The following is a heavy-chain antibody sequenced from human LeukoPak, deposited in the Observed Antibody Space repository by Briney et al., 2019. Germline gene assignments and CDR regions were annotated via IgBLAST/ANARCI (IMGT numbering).Heavy chain of an antibody. D-gene: IGHD1-26*01. Sequence: GGSLRLSCAASGFTFDDYGMSWVRQAPGKGLEWVSGINWNGGSTGYADSVKGRFTISRDNAKNSLYLQMNSLRAEDTALYHCARHTPYRYSGSYYGGYYYGMDVWGQGTTVTVSS. CDR1: GFTFDDYG. V-gene: IGHV3-20*01. J-gene: IGHJ6*02. CDR3: ARHTPYRYSGSYYGGYYYGMDV. CDR2: INWNGGST.